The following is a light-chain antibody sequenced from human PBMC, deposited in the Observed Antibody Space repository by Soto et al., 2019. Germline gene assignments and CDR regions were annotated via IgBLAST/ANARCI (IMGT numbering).Light chain of an antibody. Sequence: IVMTQSPLSLPVTPGEPASISCRSSRSLLSSNGNNNLAWYLQKPGQSPKLLIYLGPNRASGVPDRFSGSGSGTDFTLRISRVEAADVEVYYCMQTLTVPLTFGGGTTVEVK. J-gene: IGKJ4*01. CDR3: MQTLTVPLT. V-gene: IGKV2-28*01. CDR2: LGP. CDR1: RSLLSSNGNNN.